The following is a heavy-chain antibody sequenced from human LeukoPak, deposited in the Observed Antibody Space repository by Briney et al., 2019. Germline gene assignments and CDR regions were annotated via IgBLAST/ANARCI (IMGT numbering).Heavy chain of an antibody. J-gene: IGHJ5*02. D-gene: IGHD2-2*01. Sequence: SETLSLTCTVSGGSISSGGYYWSWIRQHPGKGLEWIGYIYYSGSTYYNPSLKSRDTISVDTSKNQFSLKLSSVTAADTAVYYCARAPHYCSSTSCKPFFDPWGQGTLVTVSS. CDR2: IYYSGST. CDR3: ARAPHYCSSTSCKPFFDP. CDR1: GGSISSGGYY. V-gene: IGHV4-31*03.